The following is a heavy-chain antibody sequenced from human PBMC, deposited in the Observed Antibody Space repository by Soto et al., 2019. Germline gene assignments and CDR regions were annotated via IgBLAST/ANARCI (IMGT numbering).Heavy chain of an antibody. CDR3: ARGRYGGNSYWYFDL. D-gene: IGHD4-17*01. Sequence: EVQLVESGGGLVQPGGSLRLSCAASGLTVSSNYINWVRQAPGKGLEWVSVIYSSGSTDYADSVKGRFTISRDKSKNTLYLQMMNLRADDTAVYYCARGRYGGNSYWYFDLWGRGTLVTVSS. CDR2: IYSSGST. V-gene: IGHV3-66*01. CDR1: GLTVSSNY. J-gene: IGHJ2*01.